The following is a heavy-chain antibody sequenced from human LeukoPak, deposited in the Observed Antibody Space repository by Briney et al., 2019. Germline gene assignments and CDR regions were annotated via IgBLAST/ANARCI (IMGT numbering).Heavy chain of an antibody. CDR2: ISGSGSDT. V-gene: IGHV3-23*01. J-gene: IGHJ1*01. CDR3: ARSWYNNAEYFQH. CDR1: GFTFGAYA. D-gene: IGHD6-13*01. Sequence: GGSLRLSCAASGFTFGAYAMSCVRQAPGKGLEWVSTISGSGSDTYYADSVKGRFTISRDNAKNSLYLQMNSLRAEDTAVYYCARSWYNNAEYFQHWGQGTLVTVSS.